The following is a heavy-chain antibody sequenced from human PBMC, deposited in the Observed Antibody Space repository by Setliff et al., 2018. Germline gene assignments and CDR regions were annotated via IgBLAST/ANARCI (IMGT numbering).Heavy chain of an antibody. V-gene: IGHV3-30*02. CDR2: IRYDGSKK. CDR3: AKEIQARRGPVYDSSALAFDY. Sequence: GGSLRLSCAASGLAFSIYGIYWFRHTPGKGLEWVAYIRYDGSKKDYADHVRGRFTISRDDSKNTVSLEMNGLRVEDTAVYYCAKEIQARRGPVYDSSALAFDYWGQGTLVTVPQ. J-gene: IGHJ4*01. CDR1: GLAFSIYG. D-gene: IGHD3-22*01.